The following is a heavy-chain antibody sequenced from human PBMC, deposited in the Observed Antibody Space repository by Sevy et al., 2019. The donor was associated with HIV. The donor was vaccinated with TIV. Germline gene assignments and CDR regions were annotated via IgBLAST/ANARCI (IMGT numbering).Heavy chain of an antibody. J-gene: IGHJ4*02. CDR3: TRHGLRGYSYGLFDN. D-gene: IGHD5-18*01. CDR1: GGSISSSFYY. Sequence: SETLSLTCIVSGGSISSSFYYWGWIRQAPGKGLEWMGSFDYSGTTNYNPSLKSRVTISVDTSKNQFSLRLSSVTTTDTAVYYCTRHGLRGYSYGLFDNWGQGTLVTVSS. CDR2: FDYSGTT. V-gene: IGHV4-39*01.